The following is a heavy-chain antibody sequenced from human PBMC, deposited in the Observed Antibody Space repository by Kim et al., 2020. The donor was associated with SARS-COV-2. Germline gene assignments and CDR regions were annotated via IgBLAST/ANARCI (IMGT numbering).Heavy chain of an antibody. D-gene: IGHD5-18*01. CDR3: ARCEDVDTAIER. CDR2: IDPNSGGT. V-gene: IGHV1-2*02. J-gene: IGHJ4*02. CDR1: GYTFTGYY. Sequence: ASVKVSCKASGYTFTGYYMHWVRQAPGQGLEWMGWIDPNSGGTNYAQNFQGRVTMTRDTSISTAYMELSRLRSDDTAVYYCARCEDVDTAIERWGQGTLVTVSS.